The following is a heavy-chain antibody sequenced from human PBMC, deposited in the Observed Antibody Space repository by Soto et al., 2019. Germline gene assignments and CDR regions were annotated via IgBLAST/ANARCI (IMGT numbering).Heavy chain of an antibody. CDR1: GYSFISHW. V-gene: IGHV5-51*01. CDR3: ARLRADCSGTNCYSYYFDY. Sequence: GESLKISCKGSGYSFISHWIGWVRQMPGKGLEWMGIIYPGDSDTRYSPSFQGQVTISDDKSTSTAYLQWSSLKASDTAIYYCARLRADCSGTNCYSYYFDYWGQGTLVTVSS. D-gene: IGHD2-2*01. J-gene: IGHJ4*02. CDR2: IYPGDSDT.